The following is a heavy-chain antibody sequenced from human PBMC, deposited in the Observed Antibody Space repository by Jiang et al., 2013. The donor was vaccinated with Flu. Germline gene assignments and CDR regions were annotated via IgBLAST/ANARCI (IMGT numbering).Heavy chain of an antibody. Sequence: GAEVKKPGASVKVSCKASGYTFTSYGISWVRQAPGQGLEWMGWISAYNGNTNYAQKLQGRVTMTTDTSTSTAYMELSSLRSEDTAVYYCARDSSGALLLYAFDIWGQGTMVTVSS. D-gene: IGHD6-19*01. CDR2: ISAYNGNT. CDR3: ARDSSGALLLYAFDI. V-gene: IGHV1-18*01. CDR1: GYTFTSYG. J-gene: IGHJ3*02.